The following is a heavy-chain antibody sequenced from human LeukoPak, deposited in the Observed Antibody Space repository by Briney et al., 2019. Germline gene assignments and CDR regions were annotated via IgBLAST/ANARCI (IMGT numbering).Heavy chain of an antibody. CDR1: GFTFSSYW. V-gene: IGHV3-7*01. Sequence: GGSLRLSCAASGFTFSSYWMSWVRQAPGKGLEWVANIKQDGREKYYVDSVKGRFTISRDNAKNSLYLQMNSLRAEDTAVYYCAREGYYYDSSGYYFDYWGQGTLVTVSS. CDR2: IKQDGREK. J-gene: IGHJ4*02. D-gene: IGHD3-22*01. CDR3: AREGYYYDSSGYYFDY.